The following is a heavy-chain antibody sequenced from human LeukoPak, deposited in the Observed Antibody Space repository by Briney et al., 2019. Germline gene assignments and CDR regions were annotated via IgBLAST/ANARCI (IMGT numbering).Heavy chain of an antibody. CDR1: GYTFTSYD. CDR2: VNPNRGNT. Sequence: VASVKVSCKASGYTFTSYDTNWVRQATGQGLEWMGWVNPNRGNTVYAQKFQGRVTMTRNTSMSTAYMELTSLRSEDSAVYYCARGTYYMDVWGKGTTVTVSS. V-gene: IGHV1-8*01. CDR3: ARGTYYMDV. J-gene: IGHJ6*03.